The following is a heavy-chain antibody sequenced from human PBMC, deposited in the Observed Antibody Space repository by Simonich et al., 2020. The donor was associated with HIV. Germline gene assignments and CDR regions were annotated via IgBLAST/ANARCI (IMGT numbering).Heavy chain of an antibody. CDR2: INHSGST. V-gene: IGHV4-34*01. CDR1: GGSFSGYY. J-gene: IGHJ4*02. D-gene: IGHD2-15*01. Sequence: QVQLQQWGAGLLKPSETLSLTCAVYGGSFSGYYWSWCRQPPGKGLEWSGEINHSGSTNYNPSLKSRVTISVDTSKNQFSLKLSSVTAADTAVYYCARGRGAGSYWGQGTLVTVSS. CDR3: ARGRGAGSY.